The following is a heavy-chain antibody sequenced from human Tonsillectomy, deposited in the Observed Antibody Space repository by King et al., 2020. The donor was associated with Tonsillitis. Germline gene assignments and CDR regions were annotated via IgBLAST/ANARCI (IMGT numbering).Heavy chain of an antibody. CDR1: GFDFSSYG. J-gene: IGHJ4*02. CDR3: VVFRRTWAY. V-gene: IGHV3-33*05. Sequence: VQRVESGGGVVQPGGSLRLSCASSGFDFSSYGMHWVRQAPGKGLQWVAVISFDARRENYADSVRGRFTISRDNSEKTLYLQLNSLKTEDTAVYFCVVFRRTWAYWGQGTLVSVSS. CDR2: ISFDARRE.